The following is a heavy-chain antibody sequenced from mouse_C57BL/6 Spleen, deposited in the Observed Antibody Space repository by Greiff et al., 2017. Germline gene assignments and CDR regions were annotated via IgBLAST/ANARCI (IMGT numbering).Heavy chain of an antibody. CDR3: AYGSSDWYFDV. V-gene: IGHV1-61*01. D-gene: IGHD1-1*01. Sequence: QVQLQQPGAELVRPGSSVKLSCKASGYTFTSYWMDWVKQRPGQGLEWIGNIYPSDSETHYNQKFKDKATLTVDKSSSTAYMQLSSLTSEDSAVYYGAYGSSDWYFDVWGTGTTVTVAS. CDR2: IYPSDSET. J-gene: IGHJ1*03. CDR1: GYTFTSYW.